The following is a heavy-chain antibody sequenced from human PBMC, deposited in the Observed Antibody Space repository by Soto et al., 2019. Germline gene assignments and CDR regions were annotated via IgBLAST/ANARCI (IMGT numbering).Heavy chain of an antibody. V-gene: IGHV4-34*10. CDR3: ARYVGGVTRTTDYYYYCMGV. CDR1: GGTVSGSF. J-gene: IGHJ6*03. CDR2: IKHSGRT. D-gene: IGHD4-17*01. Sequence: HSCSTSLTCAVCGGTVSGSFCSLTRQHPGKGLEWIGEIKHSGRTNYNPSLKSPITISVDTSKNQFSLKLSSVTAADTAVYYCARYVGGVTRTTDYYYYCMGVWGKGTTVTVPS.